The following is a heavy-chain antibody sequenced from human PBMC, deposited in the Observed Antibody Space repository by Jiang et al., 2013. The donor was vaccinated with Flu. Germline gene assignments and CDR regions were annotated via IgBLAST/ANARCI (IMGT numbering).Heavy chain of an antibody. J-gene: IGHJ4*02. CDR3: VRGDPFDFGRGSYRDY. CDR1: GYTSIIYD. V-gene: IGHV1-8*01. CDR2: VNPSSGYT. D-gene: IGHD3-16*02. Sequence: GAEVKKPGASVKVSCKSSGYTSIIYDINWVRQATGQGLEWMGWVNPSSGYTRHAQKFQGRVTVTWNTSMNTAYMELSSLRSEDTAVYYCVRGDPFDFGRGSYRDYWGQGTLVTVSS.